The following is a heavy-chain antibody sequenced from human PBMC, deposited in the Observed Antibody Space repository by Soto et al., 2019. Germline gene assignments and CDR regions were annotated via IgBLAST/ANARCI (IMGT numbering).Heavy chain of an antibody. J-gene: IGHJ4*02. CDR1: GGSISSGGYY. CDR2: IYYSGST. D-gene: IGHD3-9*01. V-gene: IGHV4-31*03. Sequence: PSETLSLTCTVSGGSISSGGYYWSWIRQHPGKGLEWIGYIYYSGSTYYNPSLKSRVTISVDTSKNQFSLKLSSVTAADTAVYYCAMTDILTGYYIGYWGQGTLVTVSS. CDR3: AMTDILTGYYIGY.